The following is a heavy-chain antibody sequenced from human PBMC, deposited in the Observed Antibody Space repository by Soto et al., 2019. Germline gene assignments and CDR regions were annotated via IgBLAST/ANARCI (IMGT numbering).Heavy chain of an antibody. Sequence: QVQRQESGPGLVKLSQTLSLTCTFSGGSISRGGYYWGWIGQHPGRGLEWIGYIYYSGSTYYNPSLKSRVTISVDTSKNQFSLKLSSVTAADTAVYYCASLSSGSYEFDPWGQGTLVTVSS. CDR2: IYYSGST. CDR3: ASLSSGSYEFDP. J-gene: IGHJ5*02. D-gene: IGHD3-10*01. V-gene: IGHV4-31*03. CDR1: GGSISRGGYY.